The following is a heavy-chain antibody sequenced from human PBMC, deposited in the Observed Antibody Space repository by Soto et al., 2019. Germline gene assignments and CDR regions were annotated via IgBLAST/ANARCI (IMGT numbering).Heavy chain of an antibody. CDR1: GGTFSSYA. V-gene: IGHV1-69*13. Sequence: SVKVSCKASGGTFSSYAISWVRQAPGQGLEWMGGIIPIFGTANYAQKFQGRVTITADESTSTAYMELSSLRSEDTAVYYCARAPATEDYYYYYGMDVWGQGTTVTVSS. CDR3: ARAPATEDYYYYYGMDV. D-gene: IGHD2-15*01. J-gene: IGHJ6*02. CDR2: IIPIFGTA.